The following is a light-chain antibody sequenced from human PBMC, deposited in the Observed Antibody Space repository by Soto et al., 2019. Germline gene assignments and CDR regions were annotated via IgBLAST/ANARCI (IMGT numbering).Light chain of an antibody. J-gene: IGKJ4*01. V-gene: IGKV1-9*01. CDR2: VAS. CDR3: QQVESYPWT. CDR1: QDITNF. Sequence: IQLTQSPSSLSASVGDRVTTTCRASQDITNFLAWYQQKPGKAPKLLIYVASTLQRGVPSRFSGSGSGTDFTLTISSLQPEDFATYFCQQVESYPWTSGGGTKVDIK.